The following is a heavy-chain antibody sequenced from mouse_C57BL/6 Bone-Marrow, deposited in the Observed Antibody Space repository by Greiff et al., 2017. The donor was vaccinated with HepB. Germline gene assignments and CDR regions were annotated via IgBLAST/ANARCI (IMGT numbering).Heavy chain of an antibody. CDR2: ISDGGSYT. CDR3: AGDKTTGGYFDV. J-gene: IGHJ1*03. V-gene: IGHV5-4*01. D-gene: IGHD1-1*01. Sequence: EVQLVESGGGLVKPGGSLKLSCAASGFTFSSYAMSWVRQTPEKRLEWVATISDGGSYTYYPDTVKGRFTISRDNAKNNLYLQMSHLKSEDTAMYYCAGDKTTGGYFDVWGKGTTVTVSS. CDR1: GFTFSSYA.